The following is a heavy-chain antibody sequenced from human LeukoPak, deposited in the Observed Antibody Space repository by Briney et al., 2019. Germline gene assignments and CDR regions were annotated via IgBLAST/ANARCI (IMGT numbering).Heavy chain of an antibody. D-gene: IGHD3-22*01. V-gene: IGHV1-8*02. J-gene: IGHJ3*02. CDR1: GYTFTVYY. CDR3: ARTSGTPYYYDSSGRGAFDI. Sequence: ASVTVSCKASGYTFTVYYMHWVRQAPGQGLEWMGWMNPNSGNTGYAQKFQGRVTMTRNTSISTAYMELSSLRSEDTAVYYCARTSGTPYYYDSSGRGAFDIWGQGTMVTVSS. CDR2: MNPNSGNT.